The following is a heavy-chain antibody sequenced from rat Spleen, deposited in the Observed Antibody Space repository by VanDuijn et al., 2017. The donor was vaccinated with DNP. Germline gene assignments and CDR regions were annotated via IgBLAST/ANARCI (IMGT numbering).Heavy chain of an antibody. CDR3: VRWNSGHFDY. D-gene: IGHD4-3*01. Sequence: EVQLVESGGGLVQPGRSLKVSCAVSGFTFSNYDMAWVRQAPTKGLEWVATISTSGVTTFYRDSVKGRFIVSRDNAKSTLNLQMNTLRSEDMATYYCVRWNSGHFDYWGQGVMVTVSS. V-gene: IGHV5S23*01. J-gene: IGHJ2*01. CDR1: GFTFSNYD. CDR2: ISTSGVTT.